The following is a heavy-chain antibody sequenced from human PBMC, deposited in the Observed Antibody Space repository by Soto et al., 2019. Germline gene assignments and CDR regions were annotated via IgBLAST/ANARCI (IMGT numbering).Heavy chain of an antibody. V-gene: IGHV3-74*01. CDR1: GFTFSSYW. J-gene: IGHJ6*02. D-gene: IGHD3-22*01. CDR3: AREYYYDSSGYDYGMDV. Sequence: HPVGSLRLSCAASGFTFSSYWMHWVRQAPGKGLVWVSRINSDGNSTSYADSVKGRFTISRDNAKNTLYLQMNSLRAEDTAVYYRAREYYYDSSGYDYGMDVWGQGTTVTVSS. CDR2: INSDGNST.